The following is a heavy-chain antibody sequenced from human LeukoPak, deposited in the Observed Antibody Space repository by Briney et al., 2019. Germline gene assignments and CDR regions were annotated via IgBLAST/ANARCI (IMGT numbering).Heavy chain of an antibody. CDR2: IYTSGST. V-gene: IGHV4-61*02. J-gene: IGHJ4*02. Sequence: SQTLSLTCTVSGGSISSGSYYWSWIRQPAGKGLEWIGRIYTSGSTNYNPSLKSRVTISVDTSKNQFSLKLSSVTAADTAVYYCARETSYYYDSSGYYGFDYWGQGTLVTVSS. D-gene: IGHD3-22*01. CDR3: ARETSYYYDSSGYYGFDY. CDR1: GGSISSGSYY.